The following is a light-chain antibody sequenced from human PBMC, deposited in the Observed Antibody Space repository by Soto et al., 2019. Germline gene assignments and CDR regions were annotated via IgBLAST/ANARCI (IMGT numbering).Light chain of an antibody. J-gene: IGKJ1*01. CDR1: QFISNS. CDR2: GAS. V-gene: IGKV3-15*01. Sequence: MTYPSAPLSESTGERVTHSCRASQFISNSLAWYQQRPGQRPRLLMYGASPRAAGISARFSGSGSGTEFTLTISSLQSEDFAVYYCQQSSNWPRTFGQGTKVDIK. CDR3: QQSSNWPRT.